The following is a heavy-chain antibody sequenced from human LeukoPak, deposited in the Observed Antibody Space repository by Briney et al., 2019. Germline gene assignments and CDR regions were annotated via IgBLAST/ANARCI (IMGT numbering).Heavy chain of an antibody. CDR2: IYYSETT. V-gene: IGHV4-59*01. CDR1: GGSISNYF. J-gene: IGHJ6*03. D-gene: IGHD1-14*01. CDR3: ARFPGGAEYRHYYYMDV. Sequence: SETLSLTCSVSGGSISNYFWSWIRQPPGKGLECIGFIYYSETTNYSPSFKSRVTISVDTSKNQFSLKLNSVTAADTAVYYCARFPGGAEYRHYYYMDVWGKGTTVTVSS.